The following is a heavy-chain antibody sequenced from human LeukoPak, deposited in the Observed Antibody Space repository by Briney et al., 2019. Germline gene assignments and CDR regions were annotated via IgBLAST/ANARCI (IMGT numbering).Heavy chain of an antibody. V-gene: IGHV1-46*01. CDR3: ARDRDLTGTTYGALGY. D-gene: IGHD1-7*01. CDR1: GYTFTSYY. Sequence: GASVKVSCKASGYTFTSYYMHWVRQAPGQGLEWMGIINPSGGSTSYAQKFQGRVTMTRDTSTSTVYMELSSLRSEDTAVYYCARDRDLTGTTYGALGYWGQGTLVTVSS. CDR2: INPSGGST. J-gene: IGHJ4*02.